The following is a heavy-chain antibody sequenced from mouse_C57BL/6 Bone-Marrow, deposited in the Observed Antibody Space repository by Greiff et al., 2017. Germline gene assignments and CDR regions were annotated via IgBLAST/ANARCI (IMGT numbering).Heavy chain of an antibody. J-gene: IGHJ2*01. Sequence: VKLMESGAELVRPGASVTLSCKASGYTFTDYEMHWVKQTPVHGLEWIGAIDPETGGTAYNQKFKGKAILTADKSSSTAYMELPSLTSEDSAVYYCTRNGLDYWGQGTTLTVSS. CDR3: TRNGLDY. CDR2: IDPETGGT. V-gene: IGHV1-15*01. CDR1: GYTFTDYE.